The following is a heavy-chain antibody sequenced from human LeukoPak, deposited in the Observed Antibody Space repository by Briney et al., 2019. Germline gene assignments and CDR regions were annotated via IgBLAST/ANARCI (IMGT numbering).Heavy chain of an antibody. V-gene: IGHV4-39*01. Sequence: MTSETLSLTCTVSGGSISSSNYYWAWIRQPPGKGLEWIGSIYYSGYTYYNPSLKSRVTISVDTSKNQFSLKLSSVTAADTAVFYCAVGSKTPSITGTPNDFWGQGTLVTVSS. J-gene: IGHJ4*02. CDR1: GGSISSSNYY. CDR3: AVGSKTPSITGTPNDF. CDR2: IYYSGYT. D-gene: IGHD1-7*01.